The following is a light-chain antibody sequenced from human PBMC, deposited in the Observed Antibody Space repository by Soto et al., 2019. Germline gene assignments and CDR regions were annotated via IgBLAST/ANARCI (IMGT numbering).Light chain of an antibody. CDR2: GNS. CDR3: QSYDSSLSVVG. V-gene: IGLV1-40*01. Sequence: QSALTQPPSVSGAPGQRVTISCTGSSSNIGAGYDVHWYQQLPGTAPKLLIYGNSNRPSGVPDRFSGSKSGTSASLAITGLQAEDEADYYCQSYDSSLSVVGFGGGTKLTVL. CDR1: SSNIGAGYD. J-gene: IGLJ2*01.